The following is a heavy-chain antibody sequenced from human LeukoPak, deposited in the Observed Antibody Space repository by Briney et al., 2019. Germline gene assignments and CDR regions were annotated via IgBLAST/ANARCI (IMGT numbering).Heavy chain of an antibody. Sequence: GRSLRLSCAASGFTFDDNAMNWVRQAPGKGLEWVSYISSSGSTIYYADSVKGRFTISRDNAKNSLYLQMNSLRAEDTAVYYCAELGITMIGGVWGKGTTVTISS. CDR1: GFTFDDNA. CDR3: AELGITMIGGV. CDR2: ISSSGSTI. J-gene: IGHJ6*04. V-gene: IGHV3-48*03. D-gene: IGHD3-10*02.